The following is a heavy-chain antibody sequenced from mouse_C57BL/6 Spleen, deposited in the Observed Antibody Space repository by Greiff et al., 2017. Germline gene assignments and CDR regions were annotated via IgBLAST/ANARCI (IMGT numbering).Heavy chain of an antibody. J-gene: IGHJ2*01. CDR2: IDPSDSYT. CDR1: GYTFTSYW. V-gene: IGHV1-50*01. D-gene: IGHD2-5*01. CDR3: ARTNSNYDY. Sequence: QVQLQQPGAELVKPGASVKLSCKASGYTFTSYWMQWVKQRPGQGLEWIGEIDPSDSYTNYNQKFKGKATLTVDTPSSTAYMQLSSLTSEDSAVYYSARTNSNYDYWGQGTTLTVSS.